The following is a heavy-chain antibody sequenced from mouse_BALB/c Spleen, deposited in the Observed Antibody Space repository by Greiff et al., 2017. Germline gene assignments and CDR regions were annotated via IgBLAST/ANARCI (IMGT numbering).Heavy chain of an antibody. CDR1: GFTFTDYY. CDR3: ARDRGNYGYAMDY. Sequence: EVQLQESGGGLVQPGGSLRLSCATSGFTFTDYYMSWVRQPPGKALEWLGFIRNKANGYTTEYSASVKGRFTISRDNSQSILYLQMNTLRAEDSATYDGARDRGNYGYAMDYWGQGTSVTVSS. V-gene: IGHV7-3*02. CDR2: IRNKANGYTT. D-gene: IGHD2-1*01. J-gene: IGHJ4*01.